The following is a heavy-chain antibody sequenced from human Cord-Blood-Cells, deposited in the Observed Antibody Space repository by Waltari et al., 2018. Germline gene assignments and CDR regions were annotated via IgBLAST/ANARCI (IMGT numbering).Heavy chain of an antibody. CDR3: ARDSWIVVVPAAMDWYFDL. CDR1: GFTFSSYS. V-gene: IGHV3-21*01. Sequence: EVQLVESGGGVVKPGGSLRLSCAASGFTFSSYSMNWVRQAPGKGLEWVSSISSSSSYIYYADSVKGRFTISRDNAKNSLYLQMNSLRAEDTAVYYCARDSWIVVVPAAMDWYFDLWGRGTLVTVSS. CDR2: ISSSSSYI. D-gene: IGHD2-2*01. J-gene: IGHJ2*01.